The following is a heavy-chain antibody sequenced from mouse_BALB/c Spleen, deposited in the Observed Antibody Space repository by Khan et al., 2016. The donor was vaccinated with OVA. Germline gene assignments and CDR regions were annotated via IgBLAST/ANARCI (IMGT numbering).Heavy chain of an antibody. CDR1: GFTFSSFT. CDR3: ARSNYGPFAY. Sequence: EVELVESGGGLVKPGGSLKLSCAASGFTFSSFTMSWVRQTPEKRLEWVASISSGGDNTYYPDSVKGRFTISRDNAKNNLYLQMSSLRSEDTALYYCARSNYGPFAYWGQGTVVTVYA. D-gene: IGHD1-1*02. V-gene: IGHV5-9*03. CDR2: ISSGGDNT. J-gene: IGHJ3*01.